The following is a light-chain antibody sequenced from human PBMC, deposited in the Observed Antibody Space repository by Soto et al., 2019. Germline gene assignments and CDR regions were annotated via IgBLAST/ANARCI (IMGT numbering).Light chain of an antibody. Sequence: DIQMTQSPSSLSASIGDRVTITCRASQRITNRLNWYQHRPGKAPRLLIYAASSLESGVPSRFSGSASGTDFTLTISSLQPEDFATYYCQQGYTTPLTFGQGTKVETK. V-gene: IGKV1-39*01. CDR2: AAS. CDR3: QQGYTTPLT. J-gene: IGKJ1*01. CDR1: QRITNR.